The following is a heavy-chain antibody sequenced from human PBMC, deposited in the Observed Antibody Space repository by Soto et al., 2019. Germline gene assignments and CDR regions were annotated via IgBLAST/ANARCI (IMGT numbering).Heavy chain of an antibody. D-gene: IGHD2-2*01. CDR2: IDPSDSYT. V-gene: IGHV5-10-1*01. Sequence: GESLKISCKGSGYSFTSYWISWVRQMPGKGLEWMGRIDPSDSYTDYSPSFQGHVTISADKSISTAYLQWSSLKASDTAMYYCAAPKQLSMGYYYGMDVWGQGTTVTVSS. CDR3: AAPKQLSMGYYYGMDV. J-gene: IGHJ6*02. CDR1: GYSFTSYW.